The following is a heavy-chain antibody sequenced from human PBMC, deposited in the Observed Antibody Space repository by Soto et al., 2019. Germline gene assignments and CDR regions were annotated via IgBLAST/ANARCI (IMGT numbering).Heavy chain of an antibody. D-gene: IGHD3-10*01. CDR2: ISSSSSTI. CDR3: AREGLLWFGELGRFYMDV. CDR1: GFTFSSYS. Sequence: GGSLRLSCAASGFTFSSYSMNWVRQAPGKGLEWVSYISSSSSTIYYADSVKGRFTISRDNAKNSLYLQMNSLRAEDTAVYYCAREGLLWFGELGRFYMDVWGKGTTVTVSS. V-gene: IGHV3-48*01. J-gene: IGHJ6*03.